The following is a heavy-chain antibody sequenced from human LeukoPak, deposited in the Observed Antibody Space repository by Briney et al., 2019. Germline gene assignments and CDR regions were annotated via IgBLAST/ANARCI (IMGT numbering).Heavy chain of an antibody. CDR2: ISGSGGST. CDR1: GFTFSSYA. Sequence: QTGGSLRLSCAASGFTFSSYAMSWVRQAPGKGLEWVSAISGSGGSTYYADSVKGRFTISRDNSKNTLYLQMNSLRAEDTAVYYCAKDARPWAWELLREGLDYWGQGTLVTVSS. V-gene: IGHV3-23*01. J-gene: IGHJ4*02. D-gene: IGHD1-26*01. CDR3: AKDARPWAWELLREGLDY.